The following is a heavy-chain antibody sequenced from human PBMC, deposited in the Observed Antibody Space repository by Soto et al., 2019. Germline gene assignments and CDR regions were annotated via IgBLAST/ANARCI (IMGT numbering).Heavy chain of an antibody. J-gene: IGHJ4*02. V-gene: IGHV3-7*01. Sequence: EVQLVESGGGLVQPGGSLRLSCAASGFTFSNNWLNWVRQAPGKGLEWVADINRDGSATHYVDSVKGRFTIARDNTKDSLYLEMNNLRVEDTAVYYCMRGWGEYWGQGTLVTVSS. D-gene: IGHD3-16*01. CDR3: MRGWGEY. CDR2: INRDGSAT. CDR1: GFTFSNNW.